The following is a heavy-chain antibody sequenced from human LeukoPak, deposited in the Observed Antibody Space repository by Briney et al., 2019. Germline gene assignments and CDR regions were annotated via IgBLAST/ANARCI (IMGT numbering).Heavy chain of an antibody. Sequence: PSETLSLTYTVSGGSISSYYWSWIRQPPGKGLEWIGYIYYSGSTNYNPSLKSRVTISVDTSKNQFSLKLSSVTAADTAVYYCARLSYDSSGYPYLYWGQGTLVTVSS. D-gene: IGHD3-22*01. CDR2: IYYSGST. CDR3: ARLSYDSSGYPYLY. V-gene: IGHV4-59*01. CDR1: GGSISSYY. J-gene: IGHJ4*02.